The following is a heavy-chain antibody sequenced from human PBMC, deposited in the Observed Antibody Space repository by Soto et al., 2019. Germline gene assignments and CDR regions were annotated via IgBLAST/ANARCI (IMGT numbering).Heavy chain of an antibody. D-gene: IGHD3-3*01. CDR2: IYYGGST. V-gene: IGHV4-59*01. CDR3: ARSPPGLDFCDY. J-gene: IGHJ4*02. CDR1: GGSISGYY. Sequence: QVQLQESGPGLVKPSETLSLTCTVSGGSISGYYWSWIRQSPGKGLEWIGFIYYGGSTNYNPSLKSRVNMSEDTSKSQFSLRLSSVTAADTAVYYCARSPPGLDFCDYWGQGTLVTVSS.